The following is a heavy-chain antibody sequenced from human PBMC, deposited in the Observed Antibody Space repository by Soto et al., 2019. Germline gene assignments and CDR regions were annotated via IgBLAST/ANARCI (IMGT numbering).Heavy chain of an antibody. CDR1: GYTFTGYY. V-gene: IGHV1-2*04. J-gene: IGHJ4*02. CDR2: INPNSGGT. Sequence: GASVKVSCKAPGYTFTGYYMHWVRQAPGQGLEWMGWINPNSGGTNYAQKFQGWVTMTRDTSISTAYMELSRLRSDDTAVYYCARGNYDILTGESGYFDYWGQGTLVTVSS. D-gene: IGHD3-9*01. CDR3: ARGNYDILTGESGYFDY.